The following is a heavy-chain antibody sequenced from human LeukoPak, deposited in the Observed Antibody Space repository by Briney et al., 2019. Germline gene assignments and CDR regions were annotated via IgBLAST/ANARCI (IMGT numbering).Heavy chain of an antibody. Sequence: PGGSLRLSCAASGFTFSSSWMHWVRQGPGKGLVWVSRINSDGSSTSYADSVKGRFTISRDNAKNTLYLQMNSLRVEDTAVYYCARQRRDGYNYLGYWGQGTLVTVSS. D-gene: IGHD5-24*01. V-gene: IGHV3-74*01. J-gene: IGHJ4*02. CDR3: ARQRRDGYNYLGY. CDR1: GFTFSSSW. CDR2: INSDGSST.